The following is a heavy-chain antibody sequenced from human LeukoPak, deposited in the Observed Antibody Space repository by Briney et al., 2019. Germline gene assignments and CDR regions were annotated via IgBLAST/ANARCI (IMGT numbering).Heavy chain of an antibody. CDR1: GFSFSSYS. Sequence: GGSLRLSCLATGFSFSSYSMHWVRQAPGKGLEWVSYISSSSSTIHYADSVKGRFTISRDNAKNSLYLQMNSLRAEDTAVYYCARDLYPGYWGQGTLVTVSS. CDR2: ISSSSSTI. J-gene: IGHJ4*02. D-gene: IGHD3-16*01. CDR3: ARDLYPGY. V-gene: IGHV3-48*01.